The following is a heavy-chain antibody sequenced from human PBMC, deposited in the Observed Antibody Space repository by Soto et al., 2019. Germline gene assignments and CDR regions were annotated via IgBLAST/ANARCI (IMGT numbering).Heavy chain of an antibody. CDR3: ARHGFYGDYASNYFDP. J-gene: IGHJ5*02. CDR2: IYPGNSDA. D-gene: IGHD4-17*01. CDR1: GYNFATYW. V-gene: IGHV5-51*01. Sequence: GESLKISCQASGYNFATYWIAWVRQMPGEGLEYMGVIYPGNSDARYSPSFQGQVTFSADKSISTAYLHWSSLKASDTAMYYCARHGFYGDYASNYFDPWGQGTLVTVSS.